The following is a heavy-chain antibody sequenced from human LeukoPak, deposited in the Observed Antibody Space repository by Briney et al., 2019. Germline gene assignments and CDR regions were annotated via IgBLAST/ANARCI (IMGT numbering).Heavy chain of an antibody. CDR3: AKVASS. D-gene: IGHD6-6*01. V-gene: IGHV3-9*01. Sequence: GGSLRLSCAASGFTFDDYAMHWVRQAPGKGLEWVSGISWNSGSIGYADSVKGRFTISRDNATNSLYLQMNSLRAEDTALYYCAKVASSWGQGTLVTVSS. CDR1: GFTFDDYA. J-gene: IGHJ4*02. CDR2: ISWNSGSI.